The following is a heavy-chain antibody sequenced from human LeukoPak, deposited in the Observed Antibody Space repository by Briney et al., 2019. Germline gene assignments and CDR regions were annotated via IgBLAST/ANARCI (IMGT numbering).Heavy chain of an antibody. CDR3: ARAKNPKEYYYDSSGDFDY. CDR1: GYTFTSYA. CDR2: INAGNGNT. Sequence: GASVKVSCKASGYTFTSYAMHWVRQAPGQRLEWMGWINAGNGNTKYSQKFQGRVTITRDTSASTAYMELSSLRSEDTAVYYCARAKNPKEYYYDSSGDFDYWGQGTLVTVSS. V-gene: IGHV1-3*01. D-gene: IGHD3-22*01. J-gene: IGHJ4*02.